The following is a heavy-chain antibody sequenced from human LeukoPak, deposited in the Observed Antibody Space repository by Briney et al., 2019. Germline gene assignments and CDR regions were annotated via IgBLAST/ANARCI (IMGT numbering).Heavy chain of an antibody. CDR3: ARAYIVVVVAATPHYFDY. D-gene: IGHD2-15*01. V-gene: IGHV4-39*07. J-gene: IGHJ4*02. CDR1: GGSISSSSYY. Sequence: PSETLSLTCTVSGGSISSSSYYWGWIRQPPGKGLEWIGSIYYSGSTYYNPPLKSRVTISVDTSKNQFSLKLSSVTAADTAVYYCARAYIVVVVAATPHYFDYWGQGTLVTVSS. CDR2: IYYSGST.